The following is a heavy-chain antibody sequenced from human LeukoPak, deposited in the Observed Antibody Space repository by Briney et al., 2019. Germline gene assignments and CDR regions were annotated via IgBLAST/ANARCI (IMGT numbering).Heavy chain of an antibody. D-gene: IGHD5-12*01. Sequence: ASVKVSCKASGYTFTSYGISWVRQAPGQWLEWMGWISAYNGNTNYAQKLQGRVTMTTDTSTSTAYMELRSLRSDDTAVYYCARDRSGLRFGDYWGQGTLVTVSS. CDR2: ISAYNGNT. J-gene: IGHJ4*02. CDR3: ARDRSGLRFGDY. CDR1: GYTFTSYG. V-gene: IGHV1-18*01.